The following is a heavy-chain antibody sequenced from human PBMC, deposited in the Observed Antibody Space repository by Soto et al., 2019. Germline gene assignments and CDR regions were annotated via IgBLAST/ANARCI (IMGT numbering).Heavy chain of an antibody. D-gene: IGHD2-21*02. V-gene: IGHV1-69*13. CDR3: ARDLVVVTAPVGYYGMDV. J-gene: IGHJ6*02. Sequence: ASLKVSCKASGGTFSSYAISWVRQAPGQGLEWMGGIIPIFGTANYAQKFQGRVTITADESTSTAYMELSSLRSEDTAVYYCARDLVVVTAPVGYYGMDVWGQGTTVTVSS. CDR1: GGTFSSYA. CDR2: IIPIFGTA.